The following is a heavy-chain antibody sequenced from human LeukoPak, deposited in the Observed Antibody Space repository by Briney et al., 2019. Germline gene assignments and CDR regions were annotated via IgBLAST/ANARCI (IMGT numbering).Heavy chain of an antibody. Sequence: SEPLSHHSTPAGGAISSYNGNWFRQPAAKGQKWIGRIYTSGSTNYNPSLKSRVTMSVDTSKNQFSLKLSSVTAADTAVYYCARVGWYYYMDVWGKGTTVTISS. CDR1: GGAISSYN. J-gene: IGHJ6*03. D-gene: IGHD2-15*01. V-gene: IGHV4-4*07. CDR2: IYTSGST. CDR3: ARVGWYYYMDV.